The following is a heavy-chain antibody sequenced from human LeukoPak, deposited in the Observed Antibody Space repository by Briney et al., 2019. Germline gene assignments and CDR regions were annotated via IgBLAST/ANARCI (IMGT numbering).Heavy chain of an antibody. CDR2: INPSGGST. J-gene: IGHJ4*02. Sequence: ASVKVSCKASGYTFTSYYMHWVRPAPGQGLEWMGIINPSGGSTSYAQKFQGRVTMTRDTSTSTVYMELSSLRSEDTAVYYCARDVFRGYSYGPMGDYWGQGTLVTVSS. D-gene: IGHD5-18*01. CDR3: ARDVFRGYSYGPMGDY. V-gene: IGHV1-46*01. CDR1: GYTFTSYY.